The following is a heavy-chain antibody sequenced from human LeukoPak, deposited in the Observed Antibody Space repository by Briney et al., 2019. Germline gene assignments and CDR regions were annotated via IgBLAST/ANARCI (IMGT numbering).Heavy chain of an antibody. J-gene: IGHJ6*03. V-gene: IGHV4-4*07. D-gene: IGHD3-3*01. Sequence: SETLSLTCTVSGGSISSYYWSWIRQPAGKGLEWIGRIYTSGSTNYNPSLESRVTMSVDTSKNQFSLKLSSVTAADTAVYYCAGEGFLEWLGHDYYYYMDVWGKGTTVTVSS. CDR3: AGEGFLEWLGHDYYYYMDV. CDR1: GGSISSYY. CDR2: IYTSGST.